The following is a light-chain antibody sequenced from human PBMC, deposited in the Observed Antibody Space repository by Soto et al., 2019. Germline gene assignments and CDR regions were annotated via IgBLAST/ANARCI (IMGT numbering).Light chain of an antibody. CDR1: TGAVTSLYY. CDR3: LLYYGGAHV. V-gene: IGLV7-43*01. Sequence: QTVVTQEPSLTVSPGGTVTLTCASSTGAVTSLYYPNWFQQRPGQPPRALIYGTSNRHSWTPARFSGSLLGGKAALTLSDVQPEDEAEYFCLLYYGGAHVFGTGPKVTVL. J-gene: IGLJ1*01. CDR2: GTS.